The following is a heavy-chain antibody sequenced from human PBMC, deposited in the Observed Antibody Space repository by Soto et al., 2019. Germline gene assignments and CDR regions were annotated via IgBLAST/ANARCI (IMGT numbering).Heavy chain of an antibody. Sequence: PGESLKISCKGSGYSFASYWIGWVRQMPGKGLEWMGIIYPGDSDTRYSPSFQGQVTISADKSISTAYLQWSSLKASDTAMYYCARLAVWSGYFASYYMDVWGKGTTVTVSS. V-gene: IGHV5-51*01. CDR1: GYSFASYW. CDR3: ARLAVWSGYFASYYMDV. CDR2: IYPGDSDT. J-gene: IGHJ6*03. D-gene: IGHD3-3*01.